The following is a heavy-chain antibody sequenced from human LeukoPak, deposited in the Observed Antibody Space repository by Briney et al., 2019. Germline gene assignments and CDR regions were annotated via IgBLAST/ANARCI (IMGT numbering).Heavy chain of an antibody. CDR3: TTNRPGGWFGELAV. D-gene: IGHD3-10*01. J-gene: IGHJ6*01. Sequence: GGSLRLSCAASGFTFSNAWMSWVRQAPGKGLEWVGRIKSKTDGGTSDYAAPVKGRFTISRDDSKNTLFLQMSSLKIDDTAVYHCTTNRPGGWFGELAVWGQGTTVTVSS. V-gene: IGHV3-15*01. CDR2: IKSKTDGGTS. CDR1: GFTFSNAW.